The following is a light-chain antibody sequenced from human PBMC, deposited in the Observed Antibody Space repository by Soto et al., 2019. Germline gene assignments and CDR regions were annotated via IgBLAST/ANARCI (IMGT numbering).Light chain of an antibody. J-gene: IGLJ1*01. CDR2: DNT. Sequence: QSVLTQPPSASATPGQRVTISCSGSSSNIGTNYVYWYQHLPGTAPRLLIFDNTNRPSGVPDRFSASKSDTSASLAISGLQAEDEADYYCQSYDISLRGFVFGTGTKLTVL. V-gene: IGLV1-40*01. CDR1: SSNIGTNY. CDR3: QSYDISLRGFV.